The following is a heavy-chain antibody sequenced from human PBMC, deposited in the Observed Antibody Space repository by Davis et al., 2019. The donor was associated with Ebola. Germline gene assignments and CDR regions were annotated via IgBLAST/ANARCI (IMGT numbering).Heavy chain of an antibody. D-gene: IGHD2-8*02. V-gene: IGHV3-30-3*01. J-gene: IGHJ4*02. CDR3: ARDSSDGVVNLDY. CDR2: ISNDDTSK. CDR1: GFTFNDFA. Sequence: SLKISCASSGFTFNDFALHWVRQAPVTCLDCVAIISNDDTSKFFAHSVQGRFTISRDTSKNTLYLQMNSLKTEDTAVYYCARDSSDGVVNLDYWGQGTLVIVSS.